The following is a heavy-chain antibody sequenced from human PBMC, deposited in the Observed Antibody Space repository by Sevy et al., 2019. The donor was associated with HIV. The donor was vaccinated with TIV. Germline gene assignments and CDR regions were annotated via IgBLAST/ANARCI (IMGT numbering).Heavy chain of an antibody. Sequence: SETLSLTCTVSGGSISSYYWSWIRQPPGKGLEWIGNIYYTGSTNYNPSLKSRVTISVDTSKNQFSLKLSSVTAADTAVYYCARELISGRYYGMDVWGQGTTVTVSS. CDR1: GGSISSYY. V-gene: IGHV4-59*01. J-gene: IGHJ6*02. CDR2: IYYTGST. CDR3: ARELISGRYYGMDV. D-gene: IGHD6-19*01.